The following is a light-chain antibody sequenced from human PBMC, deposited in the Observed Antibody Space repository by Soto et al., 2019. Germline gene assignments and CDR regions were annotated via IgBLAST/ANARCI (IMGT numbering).Light chain of an antibody. CDR1: QSVSSS. CDR2: GAS. CDR3: QHFHNWPPWT. Sequence: EVVMTQSPETLSVSPGERATLSCRASQSVSSSLAWYQQKPGQAPRLLIYGASTRATGVRARFSGSGSGTEFTLTISSLQSEDVAVYYCQHFHNWPPWTFGQGTRVEIK. V-gene: IGKV3-15*01. J-gene: IGKJ1*01.